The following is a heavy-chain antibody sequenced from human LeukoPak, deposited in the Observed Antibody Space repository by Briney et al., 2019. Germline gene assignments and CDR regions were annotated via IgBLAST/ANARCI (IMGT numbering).Heavy chain of an antibody. J-gene: IGHJ4*02. CDR2: IIPIFGTA. V-gene: IGHV1-69*06. D-gene: IGHD6-6*01. CDR1: GYTFTSYG. Sequence: GASVKVSCKASGYTFTSYGISWVRQAPGQGLEWMGGIIPIFGTANYAQKFQGRVTITPDKSTSTAYMELSSLRSEDTAVYYCARERSIAARYLDYWGQGTLVTVSS. CDR3: ARERSIAARYLDY.